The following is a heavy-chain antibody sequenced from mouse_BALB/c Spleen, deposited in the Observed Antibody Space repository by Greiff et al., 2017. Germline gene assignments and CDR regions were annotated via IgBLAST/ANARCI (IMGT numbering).Heavy chain of an antibody. CDR3: ARSGSSSFAY. D-gene: IGHD1-1*01. V-gene: IGHV3-2*02. CDR2: ISYSGST. CDR1: GYSITSDYA. J-gene: IGHJ3*01. Sequence: EVKLMESGPGLVKPSQSLSLTCTVTGYSITSDYAWNWIRQFPGNKLEWMGYISYSGSTSYNPSLKSRISITRDTSKNQFFLQLNSVTTEDTATYYCARSGSSSFAYWGQGTLVIVSA.